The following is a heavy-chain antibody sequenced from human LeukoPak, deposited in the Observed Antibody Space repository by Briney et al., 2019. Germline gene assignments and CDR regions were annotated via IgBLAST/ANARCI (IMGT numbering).Heavy chain of an antibody. CDR1: GFTVSSNY. V-gene: IGHV3-66*01. J-gene: IGHJ4*02. CDR2: IYSGGST. Sequence: GGSLRLSCAASGFTVSSNYMSWVRQAPGKGLEWVSVIYSGGSTYYADSVKGRFTISRDNSKNTLYLQMNSLRAEDTAVYYCARGDGNSSSIFTLDYWGQGTLVTVSS. CDR3: ARGDGNSSSIFTLDY. D-gene: IGHD6-13*01.